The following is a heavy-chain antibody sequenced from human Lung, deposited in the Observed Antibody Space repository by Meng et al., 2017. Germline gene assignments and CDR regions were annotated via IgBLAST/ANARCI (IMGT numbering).Heavy chain of an antibody. CDR1: GGSFSDYY. Sequence: QVQLQQWGEGLLKPSETLSLICVVSGGSFSDYYWSWIRQPPGKGLEWIGEINHSGSTNYNPSLESRATISVDTSQNNLSLKLSSVTAADSAVYYCARGPTTMAHDFDYWGQGTLVTVSS. J-gene: IGHJ4*02. D-gene: IGHD4-11*01. CDR3: ARGPTTMAHDFDY. CDR2: INHSGST. V-gene: IGHV4-34*01.